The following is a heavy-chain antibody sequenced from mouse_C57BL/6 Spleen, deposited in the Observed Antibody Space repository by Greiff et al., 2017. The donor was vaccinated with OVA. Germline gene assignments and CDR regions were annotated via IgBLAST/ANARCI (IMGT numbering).Heavy chain of an antibody. CDR1: GFTFTDYY. CDR3: ARLGYGYDYFAY. D-gene: IGHD2-2*01. V-gene: IGHV7-3*01. Sequence: DVKLVESGGGLVQPGGSLSLSCAASGFTFTDYYMSWVRQPPGKALEWLGFIRNKANGYTTEYSASVKGRFTISRDNSQSILYLQMNALRAEDSATYYCARLGYGYDYFAYWGQGTLVTVSA. J-gene: IGHJ3*01. CDR2: IRNKANGYTT.